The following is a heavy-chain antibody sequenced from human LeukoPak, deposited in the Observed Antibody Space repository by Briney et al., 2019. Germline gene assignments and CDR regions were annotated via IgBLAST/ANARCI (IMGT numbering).Heavy chain of an antibody. CDR3: ARGRIATAGNGPRPYYFDY. V-gene: IGHV4-61*01. D-gene: IGHD6-13*01. J-gene: IGHJ4*02. CDR2: IYYSGST. Sequence: SETLSLTCTVSGGSVSSGSYYWSWIRQPPGKGLEWIGYIYYSGSTNYNPSLKSRVTISVDTSKNQFSLKLSSVTAADTAVYYCARGRIATAGNGPRPYYFDYWGQGTLVTVSS. CDR1: GGSVSSGSYY.